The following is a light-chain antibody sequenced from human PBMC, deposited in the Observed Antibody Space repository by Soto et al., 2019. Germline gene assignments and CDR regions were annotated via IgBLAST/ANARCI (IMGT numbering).Light chain of an antibody. CDR2: EVS. CDR1: SSDVGGYNY. CDR3: SSYTSSITWV. J-gene: IGLJ3*02. Sequence: QSVLTQPASVSGSPGQSITISCTGSSSDVGGYNYVSWYQQHPGKAPKLMIYEVSNRPSGVSNRFSGSKSGNTASLTISGLQAEDEADYYCSSYTSSITWVFGGGTKLT. V-gene: IGLV2-14*01.